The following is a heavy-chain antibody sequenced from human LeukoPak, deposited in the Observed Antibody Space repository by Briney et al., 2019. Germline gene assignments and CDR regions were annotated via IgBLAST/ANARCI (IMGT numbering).Heavy chain of an antibody. CDR3: ASQKLGYCSGGSCYGDAFDI. D-gene: IGHD2-15*01. CDR2: ISWNSGSI. J-gene: IGHJ3*02. Sequence: PGGSLRLSCAASGFTFDDYAMHWVRHAPGKGLEGVSGISWNSGSIGYADSVKGRFTISRDNAKNSLYLQMNSLRAEDMALYYCASQKLGYCSGGSCYGDAFDIWGQGTMVTVSS. CDR1: GFTFDDYA. V-gene: IGHV3-9*03.